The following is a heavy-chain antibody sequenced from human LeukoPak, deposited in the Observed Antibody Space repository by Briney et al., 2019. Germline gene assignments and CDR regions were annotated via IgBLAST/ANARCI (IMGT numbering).Heavy chain of an antibody. CDR3: ARGGHSSGWYVNY. V-gene: IGHV4-34*01. D-gene: IGHD6-19*01. CDR2: INHSGGT. CDR1: GGSFSGYY. J-gene: IGHJ4*02. Sequence: SETLSLTCAVYGGSFSGYYWSWIRQPPGKGLEWIGEINHSGGTNYNPSLKSRVTISVDTSKNQFSLKLSSVTAADTAVYCCARGGHSSGWYVNYWGQGTLVTVSS.